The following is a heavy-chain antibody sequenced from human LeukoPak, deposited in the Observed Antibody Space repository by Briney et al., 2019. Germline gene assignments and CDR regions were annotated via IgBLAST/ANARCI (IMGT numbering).Heavy chain of an antibody. CDR1: GFTFGDYW. D-gene: IGHD4-23*01. CDR3: ARDQDDYGGNSPLGY. Sequence: GGSLRLSCEVSGFTFGDYWMHWVRHAPGKGLVWVSRSNTDGSSTTYADSVQGRFTISRDNAKNTLYLQMNFLRPEDSGVYYCARDQDDYGGNSPLGYWGQGTLVTVSS. CDR2: SNTDGSST. V-gene: IGHV3-74*03. J-gene: IGHJ4*02.